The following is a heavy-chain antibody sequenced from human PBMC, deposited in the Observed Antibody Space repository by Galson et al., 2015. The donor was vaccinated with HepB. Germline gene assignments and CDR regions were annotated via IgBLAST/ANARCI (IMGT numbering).Heavy chain of an antibody. Sequence: QSGAEVKKPGESLKISCKGSGYSFTSYWIGWVRQMPGKGLEWMGIIYPGDSDTRYSPSFQGQVTISADKSISTAYLQWSSLKASDTAMYYCARRGAFGGWVILTGYYKDSYYFDYWGQGTLVTVSS. CDR2: IYPGDSDT. D-gene: IGHD3-9*01. CDR3: ARRGAFGGWVILTGYYKDSYYFDY. CDR1: GYSFTSYW. J-gene: IGHJ4*02. V-gene: IGHV5-51*01.